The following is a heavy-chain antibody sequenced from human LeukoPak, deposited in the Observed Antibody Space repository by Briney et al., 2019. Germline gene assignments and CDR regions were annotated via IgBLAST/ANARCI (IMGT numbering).Heavy chain of an antibody. D-gene: IGHD3-3*01. CDR2: ISGSGGST. V-gene: IGHV3-23*01. CDR1: GFTFSSYA. Sequence: GGSLRLSCAASGFTFSSYAMSWVRQAPGKGLEWVSAISGSGGSTYYADSVKGRFTISRDNSKNTLYLQMNSLRAEDTAVYYCASIQGRSYDFWSGYGMDVWGQGTTVTVSS. J-gene: IGHJ6*02. CDR3: ASIQGRSYDFWSGYGMDV.